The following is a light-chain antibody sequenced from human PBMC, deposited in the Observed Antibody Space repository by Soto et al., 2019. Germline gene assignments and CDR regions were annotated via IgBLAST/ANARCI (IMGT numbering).Light chain of an antibody. J-gene: IGLJ3*02. V-gene: IGLV2-11*01. CDR3: CSYAGTYTWV. CDR1: SSDVGGYNS. CDR2: DVS. Sequence: QSALTQPRSVSGSPRLSVTISCTGTSSDVGGYNSVSWYQQYPGKAPKLMIYDVSKRPSGVPDRFSGSKSGNAASLTISGLQAEDEADYYCCSYAGTYTWVFGGGTKLTVL.